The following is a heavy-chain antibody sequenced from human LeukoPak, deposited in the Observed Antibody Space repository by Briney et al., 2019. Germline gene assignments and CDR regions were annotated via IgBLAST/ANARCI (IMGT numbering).Heavy chain of an antibody. CDR2: IRSKAYGGTT. V-gene: IGHV3-49*04. CDR1: GFTFGDYA. CDR3: TKGGAFDI. Sequence: PGGSLRLSCTASGFTFGDYAMSWVRQAPGKGLEWVGFIRSKAYGGTTEYAASVKGRFTISRDDSKSIAYLQMNSLKTEDTAVYYCTKGGAFDIWARGTMVTVSS. J-gene: IGHJ3*02.